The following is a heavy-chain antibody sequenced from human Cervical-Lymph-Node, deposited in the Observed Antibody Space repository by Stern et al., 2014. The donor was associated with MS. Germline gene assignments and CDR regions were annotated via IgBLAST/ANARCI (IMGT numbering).Heavy chain of an antibody. D-gene: IGHD3-22*01. Sequence: ESGPTLVKPTQTLTLTCTCSGFSLSSRAVGGGWFRQSPGKAPEWLALIHWNDDKRYSPAPKTRLAINTNTSTKPWVLNVTNMDPVDTATYYCALFGIGYNFFDFWGQGSLVTVSS. J-gene: IGHJ4*02. CDR2: IHWNDDK. V-gene: IGHV2-5*01. CDR3: ALFGIGYNFFDF. CDR1: GFSLSSRAVG.